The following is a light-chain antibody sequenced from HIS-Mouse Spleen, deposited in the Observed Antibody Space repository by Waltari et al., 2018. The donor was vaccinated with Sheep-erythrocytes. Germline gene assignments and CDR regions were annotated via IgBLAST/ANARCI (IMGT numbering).Light chain of an antibody. Sequence: QSALTQPPSASGSPGQSVTIPCTGTSSDVGGYHYVSWYQQHPGKAPKLMIYEVSTRPSGVPSLFSGSKSGNTASLTVSGLQAEDEADYYCSSYAGSNNWVFGGGTKLTVL. J-gene: IGLJ3*02. CDR3: SSYAGSNNWV. CDR2: EVS. V-gene: IGLV2-8*01. CDR1: SSDVGGYHY.